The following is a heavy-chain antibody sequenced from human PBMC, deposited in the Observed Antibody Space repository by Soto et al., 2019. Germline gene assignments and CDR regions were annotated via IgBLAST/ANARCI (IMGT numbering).Heavy chain of an antibody. J-gene: IGHJ5*02. Sequence: SETLSLTCTVSGGSISSSRCHWGWIRQPPGKGLEWIASIKYSGTTFYNPSLKSRVTISVDRSKNQFSLNLNSVTAADTAVYFCARANRPITMTYLNWFDPWGQGTLVTVSS. CDR1: GGSISSSRCH. CDR3: ARANRPITMTYLNWFDP. CDR2: IKYSGTT. D-gene: IGHD3-22*01. V-gene: IGHV4-39*07.